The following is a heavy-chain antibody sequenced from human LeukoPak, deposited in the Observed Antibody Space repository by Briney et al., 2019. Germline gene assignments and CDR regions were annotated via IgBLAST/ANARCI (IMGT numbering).Heavy chain of an antibody. CDR2: IYYSGST. J-gene: IGHJ4*02. CDR3: ATTVGSYFDY. CDR1: GGSISRGGDY. V-gene: IGHV4-31*03. D-gene: IGHD3-16*01. Sequence: PSQTLSLTCTVSGGSISRGGDYWSWVRQHPGKGLEWYGYIYYSGSTYYNPSLNSRVTMSVDTSENQFSLKLNSVTAADTAVYYCATTVGSYFDYWSQGTLVTVSS.